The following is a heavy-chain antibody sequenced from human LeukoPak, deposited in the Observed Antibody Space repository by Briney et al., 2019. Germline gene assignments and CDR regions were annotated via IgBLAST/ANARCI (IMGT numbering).Heavy chain of an antibody. CDR1: GGTFSSYA. J-gene: IGHJ3*02. Sequence: GASVKVSCKASGGTFSSYAISWVRQAPGQGLEWMGGIIPIFGTANYAQKFQGRVTITADESTSTAYMELSSLRSEDTAVCYCARDFYGDSYDAFDIWGQGTMVTVSS. V-gene: IGHV1-69*13. CDR3: ARDFYGDSYDAFDI. D-gene: IGHD4-17*01. CDR2: IIPIFGTA.